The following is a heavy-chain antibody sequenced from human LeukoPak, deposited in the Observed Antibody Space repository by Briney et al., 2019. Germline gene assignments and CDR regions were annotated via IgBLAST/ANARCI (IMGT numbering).Heavy chain of an antibody. D-gene: IGHD1-1*01. CDR2: INNYGGST. CDR1: GFTFSTYS. V-gene: IGHV3-23*01. Sequence: GGSLRLSCAASGFTFSTYSMGWVRQAPGKGLEWVSVINNYGGSTLYADSVKGRFTISRDNSKNTLYLQMNSLRAEDTAVYYCARYWNDRYFDYWGQGTLVTVSS. J-gene: IGHJ4*02. CDR3: ARYWNDRYFDY.